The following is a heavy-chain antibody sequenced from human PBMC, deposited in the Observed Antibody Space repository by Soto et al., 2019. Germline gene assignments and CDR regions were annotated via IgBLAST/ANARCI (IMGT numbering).Heavy chain of an antibody. D-gene: IGHD5-12*01. CDR3: ARLTNSGYDPLYYYYGMDV. CDR2: IDPSDSYT. V-gene: IGHV5-10-1*01. J-gene: IGHJ6*02. Sequence: GESLKISCKGSGYSFTSYWISWVRQMPGKGLEWMGRIDPSDSYTNYSPSFQGHVTISADKSISTAYLQWSSLKASDTAMYYCARLTNSGYDPLYYYYGMDVSGQGTTVTVSS. CDR1: GYSFTSYW.